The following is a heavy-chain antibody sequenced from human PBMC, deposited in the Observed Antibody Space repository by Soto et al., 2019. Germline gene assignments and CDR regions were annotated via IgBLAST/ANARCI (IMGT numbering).Heavy chain of an antibody. V-gene: IGHV3-30*04. CDR1: GCTFSSYA. CDR2: ITDDGSSK. D-gene: IGHD1-1*01. Sequence: GGSLRLSCAASGCTFSSYAMIWVRQAPGKGLEWVSVITDDGSSKYYADSVKGRFTISRDNSKNTLYLQMNSLRAEDTAVYYCARVPNWNDAFDIWGQGTMVTVSS. J-gene: IGHJ3*02. CDR3: ARVPNWNDAFDI.